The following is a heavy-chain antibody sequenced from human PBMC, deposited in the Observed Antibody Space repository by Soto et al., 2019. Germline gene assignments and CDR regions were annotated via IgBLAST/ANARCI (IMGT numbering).Heavy chain of an antibody. CDR3: ARDNYYDSSGYYYNLYGMDV. D-gene: IGHD3-22*01. Sequence: QVQLQESGPGLVKPSETLSLTCTVSGGSISSYYWSWIRQPPGKGLEWIGYIYYSGSTNYNPSLKSRVTISVDTSKNQFSLKLSSVTAAVTAVYYCARDNYYDSSGYYYNLYGMDVWGQGTTVTVSS. V-gene: IGHV4-59*01. J-gene: IGHJ6*02. CDR1: GGSISSYY. CDR2: IYYSGST.